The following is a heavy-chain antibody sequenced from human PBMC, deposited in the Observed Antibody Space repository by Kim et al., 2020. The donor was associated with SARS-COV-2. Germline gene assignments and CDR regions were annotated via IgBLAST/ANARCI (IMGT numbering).Heavy chain of an antibody. J-gene: IGHJ4*02. CDR3: ARDVPPNNFDF. Sequence: GGSLRLSCAASGFTFSNYWMSWVHQAPGKGLEWVANINKDGGEKYYVDSVKGRFTMSRDNADNSLYLQMNSLRVEDTAMYYCARDVPPNNFDFWGQGTLVTVSS. V-gene: IGHV3-7*03. CDR1: GFTFSNYW. CDR2: INKDGGEK.